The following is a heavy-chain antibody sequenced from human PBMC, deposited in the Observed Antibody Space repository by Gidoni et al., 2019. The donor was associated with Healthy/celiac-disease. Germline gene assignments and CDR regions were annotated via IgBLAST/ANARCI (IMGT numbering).Heavy chain of an antibody. V-gene: IGHV3-30*03. CDR2: ISYDGSNK. CDR3: AASAVAGTEKGFLDDY. Sequence: QVQLVESGGGLVQPGRSLILTCAASGFAFSSYGMHWVRQAPGKGLEWVAVISYDGSNKYYADSVKGRFTISRENSKNTLYLQMNSLRAEDTAVYYCAASAVAGTEKGFLDDYWGQGTLVTVSS. D-gene: IGHD6-19*01. J-gene: IGHJ4*02. CDR1: GFAFSSYG.